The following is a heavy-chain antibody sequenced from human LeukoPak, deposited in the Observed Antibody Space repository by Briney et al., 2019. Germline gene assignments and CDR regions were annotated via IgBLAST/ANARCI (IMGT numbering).Heavy chain of an antibody. CDR3: ARGNGYNEIFDY. Sequence: SETLSLTCTVSGGSISSHYWSWIRQPPGKGLEWIGYIYYSGSTNYNPSLKSRVTISVDTSKNQSSLKLSSVTAADTAVYYCARGNGYNEIFDYWGQGTLVTVSS. CDR1: GGSISSHY. J-gene: IGHJ4*02. CDR2: IYYSGST. V-gene: IGHV4-59*11. D-gene: IGHD5-24*01.